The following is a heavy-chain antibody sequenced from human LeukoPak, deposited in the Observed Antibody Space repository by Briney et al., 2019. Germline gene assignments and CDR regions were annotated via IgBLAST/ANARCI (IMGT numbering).Heavy chain of an antibody. D-gene: IGHD1-26*01. CDR3: AKDMSQSCRPEEPFDY. V-gene: IGHV3-9*01. J-gene: IGHJ4*02. Sequence: GRSLRLSCAASGFTFDDYAMHWVRQAPGKGLEWVSGISWNSGSIGYADSVKGRFTISRDNAKNSLYLQMNSLRAEDTALYYCAKDMSQSCRPEEPFDYWGQGTLVTVSS. CDR1: GFTFDDYA. CDR2: ISWNSGSI.